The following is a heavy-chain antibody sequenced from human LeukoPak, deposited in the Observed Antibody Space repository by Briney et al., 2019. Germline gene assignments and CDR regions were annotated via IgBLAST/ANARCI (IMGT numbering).Heavy chain of an antibody. CDR1: GFTFSSYS. Sequence: GGSLRLSCAASGFTFSSYSMNWVRQAPGKGLEWVSSISSSSSYIYYADSVKGRFTISKDNAKNSLYLQMNSLRAEDTAVYYCAKDRGYSYGLGGWGQGTLVTVSS. J-gene: IGHJ4*02. CDR2: ISSSSSYI. V-gene: IGHV3-21*01. D-gene: IGHD5-18*01. CDR3: AKDRGYSYGLGG.